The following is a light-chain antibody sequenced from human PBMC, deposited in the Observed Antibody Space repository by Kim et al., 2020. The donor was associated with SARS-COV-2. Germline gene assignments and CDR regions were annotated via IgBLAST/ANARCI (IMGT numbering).Light chain of an antibody. J-gene: IGKJ4*01. CDR3: QQRISWPLT. V-gene: IGKV3-11*01. CDR2: DAS. Sequence: PPGERATPSCRASQSVGSYLAWYQQKPGQAPRLLIYDASNRAAGIPARVSGSGSGTDFTLTISSLEPEDFAVYYCQQRISWPLTFGGGSKVEIK. CDR1: QSVGSY.